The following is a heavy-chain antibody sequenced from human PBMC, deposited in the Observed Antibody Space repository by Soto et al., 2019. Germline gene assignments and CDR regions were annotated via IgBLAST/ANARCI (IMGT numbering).Heavy chain of an antibody. J-gene: IGHJ6*02. CDR1: GFTVSSNY. D-gene: IGHD2-2*01. CDR3: ARESVVVLPGAAGGMDV. Sequence: EVQLVESGGGLVQPGGSLRLSCAASGFTVSSNYMSWVRQAPGKGLEWVSVIFSGGSTFYADSVKGRFTISRHNSKNTLYIQMNSLRAEDTAVYYCARESVVVLPGAAGGMDVWGQGTTVTVSS. V-gene: IGHV3-53*04. CDR2: IFSGGST.